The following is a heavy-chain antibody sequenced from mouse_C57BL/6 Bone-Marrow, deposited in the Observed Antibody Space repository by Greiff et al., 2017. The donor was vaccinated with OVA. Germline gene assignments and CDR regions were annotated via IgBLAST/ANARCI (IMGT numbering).Heavy chain of an antibody. D-gene: IGHD2-3*01. V-gene: IGHV5-16*01. Sequence: EVNVVESEGGLVQPGSSMKLSCTASGFTFSDYYMAWVRQVPDKGLEWVANINYDGSSTYYLDSLKSRFIISRDNAKNILYLQMSSLKSEDTATYYCARDDGYGAMDYWGQGTSVTVSS. CDR2: INYDGSST. CDR3: ARDDGYGAMDY. J-gene: IGHJ4*01. CDR1: GFTFSDYY.